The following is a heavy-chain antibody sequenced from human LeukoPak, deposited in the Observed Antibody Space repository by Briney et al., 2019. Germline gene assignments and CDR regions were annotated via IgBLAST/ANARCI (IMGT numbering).Heavy chain of an antibody. V-gene: IGHV3-23*01. Sequence: PGGSLRLSCAASGFTFSSYAMSWVRQAPGKGLEWVSAISGSGGSTYYADSVKGRFTISRDNAKNSLYLQMNSLRAEDTAVYYCARDFIPRGGDVDYWGQGTLVTVSS. CDR2: ISGSGGST. CDR1: GFTFSSYA. J-gene: IGHJ4*02. D-gene: IGHD2-21*02. CDR3: ARDFIPRGGDVDY.